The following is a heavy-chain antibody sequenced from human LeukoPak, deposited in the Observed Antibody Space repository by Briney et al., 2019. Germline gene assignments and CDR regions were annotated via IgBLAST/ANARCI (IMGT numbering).Heavy chain of an antibody. Sequence: SETLSLTCAVYGGSFSGYYWSWIRQPPGKGLEWIGEINHSGSTNYNPSLKSRVTISVDTSKNQISLKLSSVTAADTAVYYCARMAVVRGWFDPWGQGTLVTVSS. V-gene: IGHV4-34*01. CDR2: INHSGST. CDR3: ARMAVVRGWFDP. J-gene: IGHJ5*02. D-gene: IGHD2-21*01. CDR1: GGSFSGYY.